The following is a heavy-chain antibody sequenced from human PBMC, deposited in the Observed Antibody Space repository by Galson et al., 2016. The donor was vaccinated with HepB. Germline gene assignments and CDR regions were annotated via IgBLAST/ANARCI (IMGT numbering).Heavy chain of an antibody. J-gene: IGHJ4*02. CDR1: GFTFSTYS. CDR2: ISSSSSHI. V-gene: IGHV3-21*01. Sequence: SLRLSCAASGFTFSTYSMNWVRQAPGKGLEWVSFISSSSSHIYYADSVKGRFTISSDNAKNSVYLQMNTLRAEDTAVYYCARYLDNPARMSSSWYVAFSIWGQGTLVTVSS. CDR3: ARYLDNPARMSSSWYVAFSI. D-gene: IGHD6-13*01.